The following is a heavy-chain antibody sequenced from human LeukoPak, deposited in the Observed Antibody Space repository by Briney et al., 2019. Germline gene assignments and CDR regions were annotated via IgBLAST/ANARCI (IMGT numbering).Heavy chain of an antibody. CDR3: ARTLAGISRGAFDY. Sequence: ASVKVSCKASGYTFTGYYMHWVRQAPGQGLEWMGWINPNSGGTNYAQKFQSRVTMTRDTSISTACMELSRLRSDDTAVYYCARTLAGISRGAFDYWGQGTLVTVSS. D-gene: IGHD6-13*01. J-gene: IGHJ4*02. CDR2: INPNSGGT. V-gene: IGHV1-2*02. CDR1: GYTFTGYY.